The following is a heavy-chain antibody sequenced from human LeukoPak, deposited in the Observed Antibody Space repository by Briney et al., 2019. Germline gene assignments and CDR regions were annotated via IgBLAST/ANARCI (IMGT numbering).Heavy chain of an antibody. CDR3: AKRCSITSCPFDY. V-gene: IGHV3-23*01. J-gene: IGHJ4*02. D-gene: IGHD2-2*01. Sequence: GGSVRLSCAASGFTFSSYAMSWVRQAPGKGLEWVSSISSSGGSPYYVDSVKGRFTISRDNSKNTLYLQMNSLKDEDTAIYYCAKRCSITSCPFDYWGQGTPVTVA. CDR1: GFTFSSYA. CDR2: ISSSGGSP.